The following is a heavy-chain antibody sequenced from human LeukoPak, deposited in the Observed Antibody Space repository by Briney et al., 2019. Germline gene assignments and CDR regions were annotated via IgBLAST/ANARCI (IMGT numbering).Heavy chain of an antibody. CDR1: GFTVSSNY. V-gene: IGHV3-66*01. Sequence: GGSLRLSCAASGFTVSSNYMSWVRQAPGKGLEWVSVIYSGGSTYYADSVKGRFTISRDNSKNTLYLQMNSLRAEDTAVYYCARVNGASFPGHWGQGTLVTVSS. CDR2: IYSGGST. J-gene: IGHJ4*02. CDR3: ARVNGASFPGH. D-gene: IGHD4/OR15-4a*01.